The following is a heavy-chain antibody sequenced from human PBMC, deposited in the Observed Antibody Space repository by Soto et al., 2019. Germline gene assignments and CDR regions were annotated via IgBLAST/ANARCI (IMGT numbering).Heavy chain of an antibody. Sequence: PGESLKISCKGSGYSFNRYWIAWVRQIPGKGLEWMGIINPGDSDTTNSPSFQGQVTISADKSISTVYLQWSSLKASDSAMYFCARIRLPATTILSAPASRPYGMDVSGHGTTVTVSS. V-gene: IGHV5-51*01. CDR3: ARIRLPATTILSAPASRPYGMDV. CDR2: INPGDSDT. D-gene: IGHD2-2*01. J-gene: IGHJ6*02. CDR1: GYSFNRYW.